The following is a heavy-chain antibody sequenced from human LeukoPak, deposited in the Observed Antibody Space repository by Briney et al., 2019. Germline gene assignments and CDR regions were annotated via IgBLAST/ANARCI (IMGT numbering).Heavy chain of an antibody. Sequence: GGSLRLSCAASGFTFSSYSMNWVRQAPGKGLEGVSSISSSSSYIYYADSVKGRFTISRDNAKNSLYLQMNSLRAEDTAVYYCARDASCSSTSCYDYYYGMDVWGQGPTVPVSS. CDR1: GFTFSSYS. CDR2: ISSSSSYI. D-gene: IGHD2-2*01. CDR3: ARDASCSSTSCYDYYYGMDV. J-gene: IGHJ6*02. V-gene: IGHV3-21*01.